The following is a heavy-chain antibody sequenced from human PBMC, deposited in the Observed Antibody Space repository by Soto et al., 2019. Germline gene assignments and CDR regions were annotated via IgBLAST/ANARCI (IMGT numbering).Heavy chain of an antibody. CDR2: IIPILGIA. CDR1: GGTFSSYT. CDR3: ASPAFLSMTGYVY. Sequence: SVKVSCKASGGTFSSYTISWVRQAPGQGLEWMGRIIPILGIANYAQKFQGRVTITADKSTSTAYMELSSLRSEDTAVYYCASPAFLSMTGYVYWGQGTLVTVSS. D-gene: IGHD3-9*01. J-gene: IGHJ4*02. V-gene: IGHV1-69*02.